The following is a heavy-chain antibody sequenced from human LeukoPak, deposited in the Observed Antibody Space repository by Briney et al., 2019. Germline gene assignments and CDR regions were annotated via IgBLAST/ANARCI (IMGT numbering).Heavy chain of an antibody. CDR1: GYSISSGYY. CDR3: ARHRYSYDTSGYAFDC. D-gene: IGHD3-22*01. Sequence: PSETLSLTCAVSGYSISSGYYGGWIRQPQGKGLEGIGSIYHSGSTYYTPSLKSRVTISVDTSKNQFSLKLNSVTAADTAVYYCARHRYSYDTSGYAFDCWGQGTLVTVSS. CDR2: IYHSGST. V-gene: IGHV4-38-2*01. J-gene: IGHJ4*02.